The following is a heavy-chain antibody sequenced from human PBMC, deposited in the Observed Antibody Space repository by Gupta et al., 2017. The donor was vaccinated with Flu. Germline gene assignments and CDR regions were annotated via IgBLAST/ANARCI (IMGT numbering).Heavy chain of an antibody. CDR3: ARVGLSEWELLLFRVDRGMDV. CDR1: GFTFSSYW. CDR2: IKQDGSEK. J-gene: IGHJ6*02. D-gene: IGHD1-26*01. V-gene: IGHV3-7*01. Sequence: EVQLVESGGGLVQPGGSLRLSCAASGFTFSSYWMSWVRQAPGKGLEWVANIKQDGSEKYYVDSVKGRFTISRDNAKNSLYLQMNSLRAEDTAVYYCARVGLSEWELLLFRVDRGMDVWGQGTTVTVSS.